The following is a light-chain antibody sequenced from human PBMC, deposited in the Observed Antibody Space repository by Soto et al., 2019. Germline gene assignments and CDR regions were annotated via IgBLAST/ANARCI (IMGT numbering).Light chain of an antibody. V-gene: IGKV1-9*01. J-gene: IGKJ5*01. Sequence: DIHLTQSPSFLSASVGDRVTITCRASQGISTYLAWYQQKPGQVPKLLIYGTSTLQSGVPSRFRGNRSGADFTLTITYVQPEDFATYYCQQLDDYPITLGQGTRLEIK. CDR1: QGISTY. CDR2: GTS. CDR3: QQLDDYPIT.